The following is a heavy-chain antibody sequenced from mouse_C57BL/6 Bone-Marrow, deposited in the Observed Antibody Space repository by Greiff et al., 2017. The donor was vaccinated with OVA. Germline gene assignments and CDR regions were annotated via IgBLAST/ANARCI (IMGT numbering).Heavy chain of an antibody. V-gene: IGHV1-18*01. D-gene: IGHD2-5*01. CDR2: INPNNGGT. CDR1: GYTFTDYN. Sequence: VQLQQSGPELVKPGASVKIPCKASGYTFTDYNMDWVKQSHGKSLEWIGDINPNNGGTIYNQKFKGKATLTVDKSSSTAYMELRSLTSEDTAVYYCARSTDYYSNYPFAYWGQGTLVTVSA. J-gene: IGHJ3*01. CDR3: ARSTDYYSNYPFAY.